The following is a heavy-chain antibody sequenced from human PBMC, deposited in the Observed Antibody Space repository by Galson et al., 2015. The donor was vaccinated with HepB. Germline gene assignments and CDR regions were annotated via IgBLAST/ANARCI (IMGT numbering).Heavy chain of an antibody. V-gene: IGHV3-74*01. D-gene: IGHD1-1*01. CDR3: ARGRPGTFTVLGN. CDR1: GFTFSGHW. CDR2: INSDGSSS. Sequence: SLRLSCAASGFTFSGHWMHWVRQAPGKGLIWVSRINSDGSSSSYADYVKGRFTISRDDAKNTLYLQLNSLRSENTAIYYWARGRPGTFTVLGNWGQGTLVTVSS. J-gene: IGHJ4*02.